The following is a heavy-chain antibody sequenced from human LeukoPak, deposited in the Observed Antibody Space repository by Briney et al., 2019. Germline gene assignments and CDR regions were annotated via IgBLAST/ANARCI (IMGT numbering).Heavy chain of an antibody. CDR2: IIPILGIA. Sequence: SVNVSCKASGGIFSSYAISWVRQAPGQGLEWMGRIIPILGIANYAQKFQGRVTITADKSTSTAYMELSSLRSEDTAVYYCARAGYCGGDCYPDGAFDIWGQGTMVTVSS. CDR3: ARAGYCGGDCYPDGAFDI. V-gene: IGHV1-69*04. J-gene: IGHJ3*02. D-gene: IGHD2-21*02. CDR1: GGIFSSYA.